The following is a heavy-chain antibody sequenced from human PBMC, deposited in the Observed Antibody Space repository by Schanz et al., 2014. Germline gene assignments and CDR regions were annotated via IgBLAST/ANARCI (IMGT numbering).Heavy chain of an antibody. CDR3: ARGGYSSGWYDRDIAHFDY. V-gene: IGHV1-18*01. CDR1: GYNITSND. CDR2: ISPYNGNT. Sequence: QVHLVQSGAEVKKPGASVKVSCKASGYNITSNDVTWVRQATGQGLEWMGWISPYNGNTNYAPKVQGRVTVTTDTSTSTVYMELRSLTSDDTAVYYCARGGYSSGWYDRDIAHFDYWGQGTLVTVSS. D-gene: IGHD6-19*01. J-gene: IGHJ4*02.